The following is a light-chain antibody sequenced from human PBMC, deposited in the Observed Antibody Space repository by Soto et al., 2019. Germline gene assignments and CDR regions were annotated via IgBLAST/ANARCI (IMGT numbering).Light chain of an antibody. Sequence: EIVMTQSPATLSVSPGERATLSCRASQSVSSNLAWYQQKPGQAPRLLIYGASTRATGIPARFSGSGSGTEFTRTISSLQSEDFAVYYCQQYHNWLTLGPGTRVDIK. CDR2: GAS. J-gene: IGKJ3*01. CDR3: QQYHNWLT. CDR1: QSVSSN. V-gene: IGKV3-15*01.